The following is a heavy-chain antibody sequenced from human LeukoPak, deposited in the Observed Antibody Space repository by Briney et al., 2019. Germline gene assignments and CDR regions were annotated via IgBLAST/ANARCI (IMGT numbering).Heavy chain of an antibody. CDR1: GGSISGYY. J-gene: IGHJ6*02. Sequence: SETLSLTCTVSGGSISGYYWSWIRQPPGRGLEWIGYIYYSGSTNYNPSLKSRVTISVDTSKNQFSLKLSSVTAADTAVYYCARSQYSSSLHGMDVWGQGTTVTVSS. CDR3: ARSQYSSSLHGMDV. CDR2: IYYSGST. D-gene: IGHD6-13*01. V-gene: IGHV4-59*01.